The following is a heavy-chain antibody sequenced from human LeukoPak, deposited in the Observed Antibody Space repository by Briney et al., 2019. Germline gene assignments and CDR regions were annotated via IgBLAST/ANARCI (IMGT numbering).Heavy chain of an antibody. CDR2: IDPNSDNI. D-gene: IGHD5-18*01. V-gene: IGHV1-2*02. J-gene: IGHJ4*02. Sequence: ASVKVSCKASGYTFTGCFIHYVRQAPGQGLEWMGWIDPNSDNIRYSETFKDRVTMPRDTSTNTAYMELSWLRSDDTAVYYCARSAYNYGYVYFDHWGQGTLVIVSS. CDR3: ARSAYNYGYVYFDH. CDR1: GYTFTGCF.